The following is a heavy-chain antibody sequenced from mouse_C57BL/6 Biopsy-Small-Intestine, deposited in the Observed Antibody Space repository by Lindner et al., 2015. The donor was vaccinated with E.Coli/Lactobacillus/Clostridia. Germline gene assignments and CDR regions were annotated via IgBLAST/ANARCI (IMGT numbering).Heavy chain of an antibody. V-gene: IGHV1S55*01. Sequence: SVKVSCKASGYTFTSYYMNWVRQAPGQGLEWMGWINPNSGGTHYAQRFQGRVTMTRDTSINTAYMELSGLTSDDTAIYYCARDLAPVREAFDIWGQGTKVTVSS. D-gene: IGHD3-2*02. CDR3: ARDLAPVREAFDI. J-gene: IGHJ1*01. CDR1: GYTFTSYY. CDR2: INPNSGGT.